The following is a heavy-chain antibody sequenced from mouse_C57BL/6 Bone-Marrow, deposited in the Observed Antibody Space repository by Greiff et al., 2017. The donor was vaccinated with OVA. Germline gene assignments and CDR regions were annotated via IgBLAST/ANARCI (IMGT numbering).Heavy chain of an antibody. J-gene: IGHJ3*01. Sequence: EVKVEESGGGLVQPGGSLKLSCAASGFTFSDYYMYWVRQTPEKRLEWVAYISNGGGSTYYPDTVKGRFTISRDNAKNTLYLQMSRLKSEDTSMYYCAKIDGYSYAYWGQGTLVTVSA. V-gene: IGHV5-12*01. CDR1: GFTFSDYY. D-gene: IGHD2-3*01. CDR2: ISNGGGST. CDR3: AKIDGYSYAY.